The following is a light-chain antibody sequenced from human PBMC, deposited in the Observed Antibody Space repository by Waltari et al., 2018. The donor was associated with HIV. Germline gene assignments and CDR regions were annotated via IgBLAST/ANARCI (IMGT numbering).Light chain of an antibody. Sequence: QSALTQPASVSGSPGQSITISCTGTSSDFGFYNFVSWYQHHPGQAPKLIIFDVSNRPSGFSFRFSASKSDNTASLTISGLQAEDEADYYCSSYLSSSSRVFGTGTKVTVL. J-gene: IGLJ1*01. CDR3: SSYLSSSSRV. CDR1: SSDFGFYNF. V-gene: IGLV2-14*03. CDR2: DVS.